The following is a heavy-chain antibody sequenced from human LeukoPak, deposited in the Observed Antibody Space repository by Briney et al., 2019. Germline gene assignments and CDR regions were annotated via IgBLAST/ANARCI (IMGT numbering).Heavy chain of an antibody. Sequence: GGSLRLSCAASGFTFSDYYMSWIRHAPGKGLEWVSYISSSGSTIYYADSVKGRFTISRDNARNSMYLQMNSLRAEDTADYYCARDRNYYDSSGYHRVDYWGQGTLVTVSS. D-gene: IGHD3-22*01. CDR3: ARDRNYYDSSGYHRVDY. J-gene: IGHJ4*02. CDR2: ISSSGSTI. CDR1: GFTFSDYY. V-gene: IGHV3-11*04.